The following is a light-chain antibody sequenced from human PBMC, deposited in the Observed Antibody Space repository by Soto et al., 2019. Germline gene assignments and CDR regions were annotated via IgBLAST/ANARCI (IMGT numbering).Light chain of an antibody. CDR2: GAS. CDR3: QQSSKWPRT. Sequence: EIAMTPSPANRSVSPCEGATLSCRASQSISSSLAWYQQRPGQPPRLLIYGASPRAAGIPPRFSGSGSGTEFTLTISSLQSEDFAVYYCQQSSKWPRTFGQGTKVDIK. V-gene: IGKV3-15*01. J-gene: IGKJ1*01. CDR1: QSISSS.